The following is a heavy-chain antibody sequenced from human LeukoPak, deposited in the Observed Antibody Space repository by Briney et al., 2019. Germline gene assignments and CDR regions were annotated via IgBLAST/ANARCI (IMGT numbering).Heavy chain of an antibody. J-gene: IGHJ4*02. CDR1: GFTFNSYW. V-gene: IGHV3-7*01. D-gene: IGHD3-10*01. Sequence: GGSLRLSCAASGFTFNSYWMSWVRQAPGKGLEWVANIDPDGSEKQYGDSVKGRFTTSRYNAKNSLYLQMNSLRAEDTAIYYCAIIYYFGDNNWRYFDNWGQGTLVTVSS. CDR2: IDPDGSEK. CDR3: AIIYYFGDNNWRYFDN.